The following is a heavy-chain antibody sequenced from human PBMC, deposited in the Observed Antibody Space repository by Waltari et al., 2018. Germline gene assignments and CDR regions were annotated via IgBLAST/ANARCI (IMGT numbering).Heavy chain of an antibody. V-gene: IGHV1-46*01. CDR2: INPSGGST. Sequence: QVQLVQSGAEVKKPGASVKVSCKASGYTFTSYYMHWVRQAPGQGLEWMGIINPSGGSTSYAQKFQGRVTMTRDTSTSTVYMELSSLRSEDTAVYYCARTAPYYDFWSGYNPPYYYYYMDVWGKGTTVTISS. CDR3: ARTAPYYDFWSGYNPPYYYYYMDV. J-gene: IGHJ6*03. D-gene: IGHD3-3*01. CDR1: GYTFTSYY.